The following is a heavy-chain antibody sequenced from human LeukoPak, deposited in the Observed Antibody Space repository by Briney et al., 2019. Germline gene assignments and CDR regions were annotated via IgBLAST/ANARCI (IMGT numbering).Heavy chain of an antibody. J-gene: IGHJ6*03. CDR1: GFTFSSYA. D-gene: IGHD1-26*01. Sequence: GGSLRLSCAASGFTFSSYAMHWVRQAPGKGLDYVSAISSSGGSTYYANSVKGRFTISRDNSKNTLYLQMGSLRTEDMAVYYCARNYYAPDYYYMDVWGKGTTVTISS. CDR3: ARNYYAPDYYYMDV. CDR2: ISSSGGST. V-gene: IGHV3-64*01.